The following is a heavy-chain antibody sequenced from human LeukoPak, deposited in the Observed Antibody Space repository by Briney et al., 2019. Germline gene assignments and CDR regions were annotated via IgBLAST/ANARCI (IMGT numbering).Heavy chain of an antibody. CDR2: IGITSEYI. D-gene: IGHD4-17*01. V-gene: IGHV3-23*01. CDR1: GFTITAYA. CDR3: AKDPNGDYVGAFDT. J-gene: IGHJ3*02. Sequence: PGGSLRLSCAASGFTITAYAMSWVRQSPGKGLGWVSGIGITSEYIHYADSVKGRFTISRDNSKNTVYLEMSSLRAEDAAVYYCAKDPNGDYVGAFDTWGQGTMVIVSS.